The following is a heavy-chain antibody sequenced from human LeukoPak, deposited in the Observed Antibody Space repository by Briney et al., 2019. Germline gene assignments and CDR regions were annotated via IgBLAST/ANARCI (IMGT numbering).Heavy chain of an antibody. CDR2: IWYGGSNK. CDR3: AKSDNFWSGYYYMDV. D-gene: IGHD3-3*01. CDR1: GSTFSSYG. J-gene: IGHJ6*03. Sequence: GRSLRLSCAASGSTFSSYGMHWVRQAPGKGLEWVAVIWYGGSNKYYADSVKGRFTISRDNSKNTLYLQMNSLRAGDTAVYYCAKSDNFWSGYYYMDVWGKGTTVTVSS. V-gene: IGHV3-30*18.